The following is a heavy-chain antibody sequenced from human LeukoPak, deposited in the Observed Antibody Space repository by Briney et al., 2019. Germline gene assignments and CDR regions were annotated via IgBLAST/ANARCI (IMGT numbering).Heavy chain of an antibody. CDR2: IYTSGST. V-gene: IGHV4-4*07. D-gene: IGHD3-22*01. CDR3: ARVGSGYDYFDY. J-gene: IGHJ4*02. CDR1: GGSISDYY. Sequence: PSETLSLTCTVSGGSISDYYWSWIRQPAGKGLEWLGRIYTSGSTKYNPSLESRVTISVDTSKNQFSLKLSFVTAADTAGYYCARVGSGYDYFDYWGQGTLVTVSS.